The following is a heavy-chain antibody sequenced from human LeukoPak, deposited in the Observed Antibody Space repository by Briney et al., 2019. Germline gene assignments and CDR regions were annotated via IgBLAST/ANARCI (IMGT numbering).Heavy chain of an antibody. V-gene: IGHV3-21*01. CDR1: GFTFSSYA. Sequence: KTGGSLRLSCAASGFTFSSYAMTWVRQAPGKGLEWVSGISGSGGNTYYADSVKGRFTISRDNAKNSLYLQMNSLRAEDTAVYYCASASYDSSGYYYRWGQGTLVTVSS. CDR2: ISGSGGNT. D-gene: IGHD3-22*01. J-gene: IGHJ5*02. CDR3: ASASYDSSGYYYR.